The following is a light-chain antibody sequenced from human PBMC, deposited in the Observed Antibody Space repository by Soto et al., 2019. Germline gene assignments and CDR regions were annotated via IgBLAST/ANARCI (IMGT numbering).Light chain of an antibody. CDR2: GAS. V-gene: IGKV3-20*01. CDR1: QTVSSSY. CDR3: QQYGSSPT. J-gene: IGKJ4*01. Sequence: ERVLTQSPGTLSLSPGERATLSCRASQTVSSSYLAWYQQKPGQAPRLLIYGASSRATGIPDRFSGSGSGTDATLTINRLEPEDFAVYYCQQYGSSPTFGGGTKVDIK.